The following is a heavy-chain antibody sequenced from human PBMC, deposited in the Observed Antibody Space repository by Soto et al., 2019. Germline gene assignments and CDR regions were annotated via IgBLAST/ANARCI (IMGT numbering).Heavy chain of an antibody. CDR2: ISSSSSYI. CDR1: GLTFGSRA. V-gene: IGHV3-21*01. Sequence: GGSLRLSCVASGLTFGSRAMSWVRQSPGEGLEWVSSISSSSSYIYYADSVKGRFTISRDNAKNSLYLQMNSLRAEDTAVYYCARDPSVYRAFDIWGQGTMVTVSS. J-gene: IGHJ3*02. CDR3: ARDPSVYRAFDI. D-gene: IGHD3-16*02.